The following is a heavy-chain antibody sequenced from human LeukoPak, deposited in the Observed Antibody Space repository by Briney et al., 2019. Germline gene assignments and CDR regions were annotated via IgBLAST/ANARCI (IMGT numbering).Heavy chain of an antibody. D-gene: IGHD1-26*01. Sequence: PGGSLRLSCAASGISFSSQSMNWVRQAPGKGLEWVSYISSSSTTIYYADSVKGRFTISRDNAKTSLYLQMNSLRDEDTAVYYCARAPSFVGPYDYWGQGTLVTVSS. CDR2: ISSSSTTI. V-gene: IGHV3-48*02. CDR1: GISFSSQS. CDR3: ARAPSFVGPYDY. J-gene: IGHJ4*02.